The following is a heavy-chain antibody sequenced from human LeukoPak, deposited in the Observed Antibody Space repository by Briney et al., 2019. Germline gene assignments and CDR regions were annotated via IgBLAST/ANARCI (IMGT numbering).Heavy chain of an antibody. J-gene: IGHJ5*02. Sequence: ASVKVSCKASGYTFTSYGISWVRQAPGQGLEWMGWISAYNGNTNYAQKLQGRVTMTTDTSTSTAYMELRSLRSDDTAVYYCARGQQWLVEGANWFDPWGQGTLVTVSS. CDR2: ISAYNGNT. V-gene: IGHV1-18*01. CDR1: GYTFTSYG. D-gene: IGHD6-19*01. CDR3: ARGQQWLVEGANWFDP.